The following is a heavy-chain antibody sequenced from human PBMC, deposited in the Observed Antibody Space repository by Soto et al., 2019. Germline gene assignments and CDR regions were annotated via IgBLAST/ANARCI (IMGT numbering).Heavy chain of an antibody. CDR2: IRSDGSNK. CDR3: ARRGSGTYDMDV. V-gene: IGHV3-33*01. J-gene: IGHJ6*02. CDR1: GFAFNNYG. D-gene: IGHD3-10*01. Sequence: QVQLVESGGGVVQPGRSLRLSCTASGFAFNNYGMHWVRQAPGKGLEWVAIIRSDGSNKYYADSVKGRFTISRDNSKNTLYLQMSSLGAEDTAVYYCARRGSGTYDMDVWGQGTTVTVSS.